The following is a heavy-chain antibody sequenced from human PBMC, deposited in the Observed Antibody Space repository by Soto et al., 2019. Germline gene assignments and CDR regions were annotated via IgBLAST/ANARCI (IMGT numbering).Heavy chain of an antibody. J-gene: IGHJ4*02. CDR2: ISAYNGNP. CDR1: CFTFTNYG. V-gene: IGHV1-18*01. CDR3: ASGGSASDFDR. D-gene: IGHD3-10*01. Sequence: ASVKVSWKTSCFTFTNYGINWVRQAPGQGLEWMGWISAYNGNPNYAQKFQGRVTVTTDTSTTTAYMELRSLRSDDTAVYYCASGGSASDFDRWGQGTLVTVSS.